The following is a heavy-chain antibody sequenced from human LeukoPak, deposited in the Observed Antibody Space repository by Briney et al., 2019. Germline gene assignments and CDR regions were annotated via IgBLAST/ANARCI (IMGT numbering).Heavy chain of an antibody. V-gene: IGHV3-7*03. CDR1: GFTFSSYW. J-gene: IGHJ4*02. D-gene: IGHD6-25*01. Sequence: GGSLRLSCAASGFTFSSYWMSWVRQAPGKGLEWVANIKQDGSEKYYVDSVKGRFTISRDNAKNTLYLQMNSLRAEDTAIYFCAKSGSGWRGSTYYFDYWGQGTLVTVSS. CDR2: IKQDGSEK. CDR3: AKSGSGWRGSTYYFDY.